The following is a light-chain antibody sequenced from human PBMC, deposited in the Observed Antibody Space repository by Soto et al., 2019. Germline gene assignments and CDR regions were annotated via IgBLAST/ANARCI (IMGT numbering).Light chain of an antibody. CDR1: DSISPW. CDR2: WAS. J-gene: IGKJ4*01. V-gene: IGKV4-1*01. CDR3: QQYYSTPLT. Sequence: DIQMTQSPSTMAASVGDRVTITCRASDSISPWVAWYQQKPGQPPKLLIYWASTRESGVPDRFSGSGSGTDFTLTISSLQAEDVAVYYCQQYYSTPLTFGGGTKVDIK.